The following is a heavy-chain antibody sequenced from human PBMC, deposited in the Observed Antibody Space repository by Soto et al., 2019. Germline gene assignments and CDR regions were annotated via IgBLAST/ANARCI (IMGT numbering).Heavy chain of an antibody. Sequence: GGSLRLSCGASGFDFSNYWMHWVRQAPGKGLVWVSRINGNTIYYADAVKGRITISRDNAKNSLYLQMNRLRAEDTAVYYCARVGSSGYLVDYWGQGSLVTVSS. J-gene: IGHJ4*02. CDR1: GFDFSNYW. V-gene: IGHV3-11*01. D-gene: IGHD3-22*01. CDR3: ARVGSSGYLVDY. CDR2: INGNTI.